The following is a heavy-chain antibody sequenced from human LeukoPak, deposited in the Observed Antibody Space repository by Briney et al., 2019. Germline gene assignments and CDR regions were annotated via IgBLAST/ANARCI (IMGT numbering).Heavy chain of an antibody. CDR3: ARLGEDFQH. J-gene: IGHJ1*01. CDR1: GGSISSSSYY. CDR2: IYYSGST. Sequence: SETLSLTCTVSGGSISSSSYYWGWIRQPPGKGLEWIGSIYYSGSTDYNPDLKSRVTISVDTSKNQSSLKLSSVTAADTAVYYCARLGEDFQHWGQGTLVSVSS. V-gene: IGHV4-39*01.